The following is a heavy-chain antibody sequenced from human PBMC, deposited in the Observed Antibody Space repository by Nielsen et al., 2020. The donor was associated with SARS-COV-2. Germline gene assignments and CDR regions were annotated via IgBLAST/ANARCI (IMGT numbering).Heavy chain of an antibody. Sequence: GESLKISCAASGFTFSSYWMSWVRQAPGKGLEWVANIKQDGSEKYYVDSVKGRFTISRDNAKNTLYLQMNSLRAEDTAVYYCARSDWYYDFWSGYYHYYFDYWGQGTLVTVSS. CDR3: ARSDWYYDFWSGYYHYYFDY. CDR2: IKQDGSEK. V-gene: IGHV3-7*01. J-gene: IGHJ4*02. CDR1: GFTFSSYW. D-gene: IGHD3-3*01.